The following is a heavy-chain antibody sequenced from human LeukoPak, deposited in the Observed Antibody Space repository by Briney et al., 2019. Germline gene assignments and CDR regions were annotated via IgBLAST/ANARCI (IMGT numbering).Heavy chain of an antibody. CDR3: ARGGARSREGYNSELDN. CDR2: VCHGVT. CDR1: GVFISSGYH. Sequence: SETLSLTCAVEGVFISSGYHWGWIRPPPGKGLEWIGTVCHGVTYYDPSLKSRVSISADTSKNLSSLNLSSVTAADTAVYYCARGGARSREGYNSELDNWGQGTLVTVSS. D-gene: IGHD5-24*01. V-gene: IGHV4-38-2*01. J-gene: IGHJ4*02.